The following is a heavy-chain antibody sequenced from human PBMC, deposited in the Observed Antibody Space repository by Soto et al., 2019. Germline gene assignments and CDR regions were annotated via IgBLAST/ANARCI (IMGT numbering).Heavy chain of an antibody. CDR1: GFTFSSYS. V-gene: IGHV3-48*02. CDR3: ASFLERPYYYYGMAV. J-gene: IGHJ6*02. CDR2: ISSSSSTI. D-gene: IGHD1-1*01. Sequence: PGGSLRLSCAASGFTFSSYSMNWVRQAPGKGLEWVSYISSSSSTIYYADSVKGRFTISRDNAKNSLYLQMNSLRDEDTAVYYCASFLERPYYYYGMAVWGQGTTVTVSS.